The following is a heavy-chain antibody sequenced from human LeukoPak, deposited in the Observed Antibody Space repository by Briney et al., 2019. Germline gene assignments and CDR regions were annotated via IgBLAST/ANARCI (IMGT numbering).Heavy chain of an antibody. J-gene: IGHJ3*02. CDR3: ARDRGGSYYGVDAFDI. V-gene: IGHV4-4*07. D-gene: IGHD1-26*01. Sequence: SETLSLTCTVSGGSISSYYWSWIRQPAGKGLEWIGRIYTSGSTNYNPSLESRVTMSVDTSKNQFSLKLSSVTAADTAVYYCARDRGGSYYGVDAFDIWGQGTMVTVSS. CDR2: IYTSGST. CDR1: GGSISSYY.